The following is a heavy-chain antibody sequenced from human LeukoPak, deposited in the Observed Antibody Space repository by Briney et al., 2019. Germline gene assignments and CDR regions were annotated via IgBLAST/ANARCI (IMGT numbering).Heavy chain of an antibody. V-gene: IGHV6-1*01. J-gene: IGHJ6*02. Sequence: SQTLSLTCAISGDSVSSISVAWNWIRQSPSRGLEWLGRTYYRSRWYYEYAVSVKGRININPDPSKNQFSLQLNSVTPEDTAVYYCALARSEYHYGMDVWGQGTTVTVSS. CDR3: ALARSEYHYGMDV. CDR1: GDSVSSISVA. CDR2: TYYRSRWYY.